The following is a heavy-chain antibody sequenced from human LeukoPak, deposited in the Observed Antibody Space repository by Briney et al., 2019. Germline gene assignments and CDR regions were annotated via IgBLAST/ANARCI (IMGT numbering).Heavy chain of an antibody. Sequence: SETLSLTCTVSGGSISSGSYYWSWIRQPAGKGLEWIGRIYTSGSTNYNPSRKSRVTISVDTSKNQFSLKLSSVTAADTAVYYCARRGYSVYEYYWGQSTLVTLSS. CDR2: IYTSGST. J-gene: IGHJ4*02. D-gene: IGHD5/OR15-5a*01. CDR3: ARRGYSVYEYY. V-gene: IGHV4-61*02. CDR1: GGSISSGSYY.